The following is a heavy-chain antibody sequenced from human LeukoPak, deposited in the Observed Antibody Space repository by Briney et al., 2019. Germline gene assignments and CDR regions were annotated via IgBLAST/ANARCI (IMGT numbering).Heavy chain of an antibody. V-gene: IGHV4-59*11. CDR3: ARGGSSGPYNWFDP. D-gene: IGHD6-19*01. Sequence: PLETLSLTCNVSGDSINSHYWSWIRQPPGKGLEWIGYVYNSRSTNYNPSLKSRVTISEDKSKNQPSLRLTSVTAADTAVYYCARGGSSGPYNWFDPWGQGILVTVSS. J-gene: IGHJ5*02. CDR1: GDSINSHY. CDR2: VYNSRST.